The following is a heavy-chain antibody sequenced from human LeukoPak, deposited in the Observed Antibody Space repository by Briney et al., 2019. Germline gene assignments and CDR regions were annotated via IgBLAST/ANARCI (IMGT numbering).Heavy chain of an antibody. CDR2: IYYIGST. D-gene: IGHD1-1*01. CDR1: GGSISSSSYY. V-gene: IGHV4-39*07. J-gene: IGHJ5*02. CDR3: ARRKGYVGWFDP. Sequence: PSETLSLTCTVSGGSISSSSYYWGWIRQPPGKGLEWIGNIYYIGSTYYNPSLKSRVTISVDTSKNQFSLKLSSVTAADTAVYYCARRKGYVGWFDPWGQGTLVTVSS.